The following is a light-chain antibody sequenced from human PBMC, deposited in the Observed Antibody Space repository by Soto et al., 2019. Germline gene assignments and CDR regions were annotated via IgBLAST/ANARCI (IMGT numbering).Light chain of an antibody. CDR3: SSYTTSTTRV. Sequence: ALAQPASVSGSPGQSITISCTGTSSDVGAYNYVSWYQHHPGNAPKLLIYDVSTRPSGVSNRFSGSKSGNTASLTISGLQAEDEADYYCSSYTTSTTRVFGTGTKVTVL. CDR1: SSDVGAYNY. J-gene: IGLJ1*01. V-gene: IGLV2-14*03. CDR2: DVS.